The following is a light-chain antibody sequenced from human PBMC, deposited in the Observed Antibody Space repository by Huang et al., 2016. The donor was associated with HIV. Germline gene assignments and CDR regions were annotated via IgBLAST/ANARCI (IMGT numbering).Light chain of an antibody. Sequence: IVLTQSPATLSWYPGERVTLSCRASQSVCNYIAWYQQHPGQSPRLLIYETSNRATGTPVRFSGSGSGTDFTLTISSLEPEDFAVYYCQQRSSGVTFGGGTKVQVK. CDR3: QQRSSGVT. CDR1: QSVCNY. V-gene: IGKV3-11*01. CDR2: ETS. J-gene: IGKJ4*01.